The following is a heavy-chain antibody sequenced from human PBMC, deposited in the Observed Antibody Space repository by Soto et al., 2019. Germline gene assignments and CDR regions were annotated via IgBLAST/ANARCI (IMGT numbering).Heavy chain of an antibody. Sequence: QLVESGGGLVQPGGSLRLSCAASGFTFSDYPMNSVRQAPGKGREWVSSIRTISSAICFADSVRGRFTISRDNARNSLYLQMTSLRDEDTAVYYCARETPSFDSWGQGTLVTASS. V-gene: IGHV3-48*02. D-gene: IGHD2-15*01. CDR1: GFTFSDYP. J-gene: IGHJ4*02. CDR2: IRTISSAI. CDR3: ARETPSFDS.